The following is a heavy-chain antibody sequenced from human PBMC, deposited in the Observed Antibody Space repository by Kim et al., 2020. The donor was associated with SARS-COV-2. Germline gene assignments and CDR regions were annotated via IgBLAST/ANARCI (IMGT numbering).Heavy chain of an antibody. CDR3: ARVPILWFGELASFDY. CDR2: IKQDGSEK. Sequence: GGSLRLSCAASGFTFSSYWMSWVRQAPGKGLEWVANIKQDGSEKYYVDSVKGRFTISRDNAKNSLYLQMNSLRAEDTAVYYCARVPILWFGELASFDYWGQGTLVTVSS. J-gene: IGHJ4*02. V-gene: IGHV3-7*01. D-gene: IGHD3-10*01. CDR1: GFTFSSYW.